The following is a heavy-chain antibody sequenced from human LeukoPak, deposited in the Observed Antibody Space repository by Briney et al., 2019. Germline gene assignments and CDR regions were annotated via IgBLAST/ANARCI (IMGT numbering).Heavy chain of an antibody. CDR3: ARHMVRGTYFIDY. Sequence: PSETLSLTCTFSGGSISSSSYYWGWIRQPPGKGLEWIGSIYYSGSTYYNPSLKSRVTISVDTSKNQFSLRLSSVTAADTAVYYCARHMVRGTYFIDYWGQGTLVTVSS. J-gene: IGHJ4*02. CDR2: IYYSGST. V-gene: IGHV4-39*01. D-gene: IGHD3-10*01. CDR1: GGSISSSSYY.